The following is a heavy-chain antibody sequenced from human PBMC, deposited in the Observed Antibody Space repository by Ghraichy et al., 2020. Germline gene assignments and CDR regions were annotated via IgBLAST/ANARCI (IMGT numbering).Heavy chain of an antibody. CDR1: GGTFSSYA. CDR3: ARAEYSSGWYGSGSFYYMDV. J-gene: IGHJ6*03. CDR2: IIPIFGTA. V-gene: IGHV1-69*06. Sequence: SVKVSCKASGGTFSSYAISWVRQAPGQGLEWMGGIIPIFGTANYAQKFQGRVTITADKSTSTAYMELSSLRSEDTAVYYCARAEYSSGWYGSGSFYYMDVWGKGTTVTVSS. D-gene: IGHD6-19*01.